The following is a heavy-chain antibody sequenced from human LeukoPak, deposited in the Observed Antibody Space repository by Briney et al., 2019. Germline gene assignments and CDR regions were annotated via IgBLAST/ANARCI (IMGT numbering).Heavy chain of an antibody. D-gene: IGHD7-27*01. CDR1: GFTFSSYA. CDR2: ISGSGGST. J-gene: IGHJ4*02. V-gene: IGHV3-23*01. CDR3: AKQTKTGDYRRTNGYYFDY. Sequence: PGGSLRLSCAASGFTFSSYAMSWVRQAPGKGLEWVSAISGSGGSTYYADSVKGRFTISRDNSKNTLYLQMNSLRAEDTAVYYCAKQTKTGDYRRTNGYYFDYWGQGTLVTVSS.